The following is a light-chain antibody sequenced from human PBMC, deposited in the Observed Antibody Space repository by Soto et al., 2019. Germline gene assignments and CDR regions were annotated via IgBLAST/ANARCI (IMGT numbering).Light chain of an antibody. Sequence: QSVLTQPASVSGSPGQSITISCTGTSSDVGGYNYVSWYQQHPGKAPKLMIYDVNNRPSGVSDRFSGSKSGNTASLTISGLQAEDEADFYCSSYTSSNTSVVFGGGTKVTVL. CDR3: SSYTSSNTSVV. CDR2: DVN. CDR1: SSDVGGYNY. V-gene: IGLV2-14*03. J-gene: IGLJ2*01.